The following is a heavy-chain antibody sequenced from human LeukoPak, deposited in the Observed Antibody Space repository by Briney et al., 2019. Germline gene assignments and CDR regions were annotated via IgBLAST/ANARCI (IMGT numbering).Heavy chain of an antibody. CDR1: GGSISSSSYY. CDR2: IYYSGST. Sequence: SSETLSLTCNVSGGSISSSSYYWGWTRQPPGKGLEWIGSIYYSGSTYYNPSLKSRVTISVDTSKNQFSLKLSSVTAADTAVYYCARLIVVPAALILYYFDYWGQGTLVTVSS. V-gene: IGHV4-39*01. J-gene: IGHJ4*02. D-gene: IGHD2-2*01. CDR3: ARLIVVPAALILYYFDY.